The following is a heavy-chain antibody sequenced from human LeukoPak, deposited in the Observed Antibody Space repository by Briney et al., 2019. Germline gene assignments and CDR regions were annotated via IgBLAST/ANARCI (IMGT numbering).Heavy chain of an antibody. CDR1: GGTISGYY. D-gene: IGHD5-12*01. J-gene: IGHJ3*02. Sequence: SETLSLTCTASGGTISGYYRSWIRQPPGMGLEWIGYIYHTGSPTYNSSLKSRVTISVDTSKNQFSLNLKSVTAADTAVYFCARRHPDSVSGRRSDAFDIWGQGRRVTVSS. CDR2: IYHTGSP. V-gene: IGHV4-59*01. CDR3: ARRHPDSVSGRRSDAFDI.